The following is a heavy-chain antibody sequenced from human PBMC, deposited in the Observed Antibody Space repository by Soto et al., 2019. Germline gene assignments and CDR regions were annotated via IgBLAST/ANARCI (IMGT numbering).Heavy chain of an antibody. Sequence: QLQLQESGPGLVKPSETLSLTCTVSGGSISSSSYYWGWIRQPPGKGLEWIGSIYYSGSTYYNPSLKSRVTISVDTSKHQFSLKLSSVTAAATAVYYCASPDRGGVAALNWFDPWGQGTLVTVSS. CDR3: ASPDRGGVAALNWFDP. CDR1: GGSISSSSYY. V-gene: IGHV4-39*01. CDR2: IYYSGST. D-gene: IGHD2-15*01. J-gene: IGHJ5*02.